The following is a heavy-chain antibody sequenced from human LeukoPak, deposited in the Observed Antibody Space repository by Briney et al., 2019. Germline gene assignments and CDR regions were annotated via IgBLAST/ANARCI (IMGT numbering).Heavy chain of an antibody. CDR3: ARDLKGDY. Sequence: GASVKVSCKASGFTFATSAVQWVRQARGQRLEWIGWIVVASGHTNYAQRIHERITITRDMSTSTAYMELSSLRSEDTAVYYCARDLKGDYWGQGTLVTVSS. CDR1: GFTFATSA. CDR2: IVVASGHT. J-gene: IGHJ4*02. V-gene: IGHV1-58*01.